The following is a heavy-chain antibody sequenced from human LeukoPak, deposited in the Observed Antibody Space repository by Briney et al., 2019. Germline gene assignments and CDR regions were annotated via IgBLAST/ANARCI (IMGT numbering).Heavy chain of an antibody. D-gene: IGHD2-2*01. CDR1: GFTFSSYS. Sequence: PGGSLRRSCAASGFTFSSYSMNWVRQAPGKGLEWVSSISTGSSYIDYADSVKGRFTISRDNAKNSLYLPMNSLRAEDTAVYYCASRELYCSSTTCSAPWGQGTLVTVSS. V-gene: IGHV3-21*01. CDR2: ISTGSSYI. CDR3: ASRELYCSSTTCSAP. J-gene: IGHJ5*02.